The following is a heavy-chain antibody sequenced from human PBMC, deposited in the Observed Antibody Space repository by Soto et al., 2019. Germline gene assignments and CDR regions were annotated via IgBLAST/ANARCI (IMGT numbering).Heavy chain of an antibody. J-gene: IGHJ4*02. Sequence: SVKVSCKASGGSFSGYVMTWVRQAPGQGLEWMGGIIPIFGTANYAQEFQGRVTITADESTSTAYMELSSLRSEDTAVYFCARGSHSYDTRGYDYWGQGTLVTVSS. CDR1: GGSFSGYV. CDR3: ARGSHSYDTRGYDY. D-gene: IGHD3-22*01. CDR2: IIPIFGTA. V-gene: IGHV1-69*13.